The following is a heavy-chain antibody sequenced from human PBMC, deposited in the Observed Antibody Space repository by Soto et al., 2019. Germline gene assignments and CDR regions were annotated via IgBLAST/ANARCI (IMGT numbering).Heavy chain of an antibody. Sequence: VGSLRLSCADSGFTFSRYSMNWVRQAPVNGLEWVSSISSSSSYIYYADSVKGRFTISRDNAKNSLYLQMNSLRAEDTAVYYCARAITMIVAGAFDIWGQGTMVTVSS. CDR3: ARAITMIVAGAFDI. J-gene: IGHJ3*02. CDR2: ISSSSSYI. CDR1: GFTFSRYS. V-gene: IGHV3-21*01. D-gene: IGHD3-22*01.